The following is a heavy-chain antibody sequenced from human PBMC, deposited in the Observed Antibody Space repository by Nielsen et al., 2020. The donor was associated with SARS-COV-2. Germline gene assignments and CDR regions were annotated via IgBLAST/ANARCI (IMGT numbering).Heavy chain of an antibody. Sequence: GESLKISCAASGFTFSSYWMHWVRQAPGKGLVWVSRINSDGSSTSYADSVKGRFTISRDNAKNTLYLQMNSLRAEDTAVYYCAKDGRGGSYYRDYYGMDVWGQGTTVTVSS. CDR1: GFTFSSYW. CDR3: AKDGRGGSYYRDYYGMDV. CDR2: INSDGSST. V-gene: IGHV3-74*01. D-gene: IGHD1-26*01. J-gene: IGHJ6*02.